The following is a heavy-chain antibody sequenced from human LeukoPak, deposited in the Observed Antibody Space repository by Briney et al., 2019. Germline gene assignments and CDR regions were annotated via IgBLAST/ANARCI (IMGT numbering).Heavy chain of an antibody. CDR1: GGTFSSHA. CDR2: IIPIFGIA. V-gene: IGHV1-69*04. J-gene: IGHJ6*04. D-gene: IGHD5-18*01. CDR3: ASSGYSSSRGVRGNSYGMDV. Sequence: SVKVSCKASGGTFSSHAISWVRQAPGQGLEWMGRIIPIFGIANYAQKFQGRVTITADKSTSTAYMELSSLRSEDTAVYYCASSGYSSSRGVRGNSYGMDVWGKGTTVTVSS.